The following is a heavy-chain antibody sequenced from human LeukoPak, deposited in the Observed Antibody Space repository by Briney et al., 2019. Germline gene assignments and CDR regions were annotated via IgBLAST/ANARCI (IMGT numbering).Heavy chain of an antibody. J-gene: IGHJ4*02. CDR1: GFSFSSYW. D-gene: IGHD4-17*01. V-gene: IGHV3-74*01. Sequence: GGSLRLSCAVSGFSFSSYWMHWVRQVPGKGLVWVSRIDSDGGSTTYADSVKGRFTISRDNANNTLYLQMNSLGAEDTAVYYCVRDSYGAFEYWGQGTLVTVSS. CDR2: IDSDGGST. CDR3: VRDSYGAFEY.